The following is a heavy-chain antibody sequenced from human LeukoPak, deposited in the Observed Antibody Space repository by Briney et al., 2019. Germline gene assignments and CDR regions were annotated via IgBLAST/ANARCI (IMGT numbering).Heavy chain of an antibody. CDR2: FDPEDGET. CDR1: GYTLTELS. V-gene: IGHV1-24*01. CDR3: ATGGNVDTAMVSLKGYYYYGMDV. J-gene: IGHJ6*02. D-gene: IGHD5-18*01. Sequence: GASVKVSCKVSGYTLTELSMHWVRQAPGKGLEWMGGFDPEDGETIYAQKFQGRVTMTEDTPTDTAYMELSSLRSEDTAVYYCATGGNVDTAMVSLKGYYYYGMDVWGQGTTVTVSS.